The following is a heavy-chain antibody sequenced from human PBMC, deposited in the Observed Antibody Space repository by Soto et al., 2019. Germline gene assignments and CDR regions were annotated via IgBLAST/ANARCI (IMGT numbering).Heavy chain of an antibody. CDR2: ISYDGSNK. V-gene: IGHV3-30-3*01. J-gene: IGHJ6*02. Sequence: QVQLVESGGGVVQPGRSLRLSCAASGFTFSSYAMHWVRQAPGKGLEWVAVISYDGSNKYYADSVKGRFTISRDNSKNTLYLQMNSLRAEDTAVYYCARDNDPVGMDVWGQGTTVTVSS. CDR1: GFTFSSYA. CDR3: ARDNDPVGMDV. D-gene: IGHD1-1*01.